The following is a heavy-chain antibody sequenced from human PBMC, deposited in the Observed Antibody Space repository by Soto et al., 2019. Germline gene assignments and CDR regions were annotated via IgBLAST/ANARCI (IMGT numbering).Heavy chain of an antibody. V-gene: IGHV1-69*13. D-gene: IGHD3-16*01. CDR2: IIPFFKAT. Sequence: SVKVSCKVSGGTFSSHAISWVRQAPGQGLEWMGGIIPFFKATSFAQKFQGSVTITADDSTSTAYMDLYSLGSEDTAVYYCARDVPLNYYDGTFSYYAMDVWGQGTTVTVSS. CDR3: ARDVPLNYYDGTFSYYAMDV. J-gene: IGHJ6*02. CDR1: GGTFSSHA.